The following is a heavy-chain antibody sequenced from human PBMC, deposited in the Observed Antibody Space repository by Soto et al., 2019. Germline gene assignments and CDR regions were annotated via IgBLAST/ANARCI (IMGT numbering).Heavy chain of an antibody. J-gene: IGHJ4*02. Sequence: GGSLRLSCAASGFTFSSYWMSWVRQAPGKGLEWVANIKQDGSEKYHVDSLKGRFTISRDNAKNSLYLQMNSLRAEDTAVYYCARDGLSFDWLLHFDYWGQGTLVTVSS. CDR2: IKQDGSEK. CDR3: ARDGLSFDWLLHFDY. V-gene: IGHV3-7*01. CDR1: GFTFSSYW. D-gene: IGHD3-9*01.